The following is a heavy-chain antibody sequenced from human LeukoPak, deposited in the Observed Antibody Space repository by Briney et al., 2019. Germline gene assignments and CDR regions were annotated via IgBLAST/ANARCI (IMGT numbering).Heavy chain of an antibody. J-gene: IGHJ6*02. CDR1: DGSISSYY. CDR3: ARRPPDSLYYYYYGMDV. D-gene: IGHD1-14*01. Sequence: SETLSLTCTVSDGSISSYYWSWIRQPPGKGLEWIGYIYYSGSTNYNPSLKSRVTISVDTSKNQFSLKLSSVTAADTAVYYCARRPPDSLYYYYYGMDVWGQGTTVTVSS. CDR2: IYYSGST. V-gene: IGHV4-59*08.